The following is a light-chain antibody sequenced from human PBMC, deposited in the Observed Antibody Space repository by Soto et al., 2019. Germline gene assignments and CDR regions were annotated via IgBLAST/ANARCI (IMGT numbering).Light chain of an antibody. CDR1: QGICSY. V-gene: IGKV1-9*01. J-gene: IGKJ2*01. CDR3: QQLNSYPLYT. Sequence: IQLTQSPSSLSASVGDRVTITCRASQGICSYLAWYQQKPGKAPKLLLYAASTLQSGGPSRFSGSGSGTDFTLTISSLQPADFATYYCQQLNSYPLYTFGQGTKLEIK. CDR2: AAS.